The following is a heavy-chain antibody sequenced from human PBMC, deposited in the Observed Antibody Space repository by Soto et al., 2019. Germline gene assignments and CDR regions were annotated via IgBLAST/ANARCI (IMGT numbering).Heavy chain of an antibody. CDR2: MSHSGGT. Sequence: QVQLQQWGAGLLKPSETLSLTCAVYGGSVSSGSYYWSWIRQPPGKGLEWIGEMSHSGGTHFNPSLEGRVNISVDTSKNQFSLKMSFVTAADTALYYCARVERGTATTVVDAFDIWGQGTMVTVSS. CDR1: GGSVSSGSYY. D-gene: IGHD1-1*01. V-gene: IGHV4-34*01. CDR3: ARVERGTATTVVDAFDI. J-gene: IGHJ3*02.